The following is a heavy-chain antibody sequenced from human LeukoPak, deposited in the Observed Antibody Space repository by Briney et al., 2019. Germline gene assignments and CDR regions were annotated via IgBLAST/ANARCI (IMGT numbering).Heavy chain of an antibody. V-gene: IGHV3-23*01. CDR1: GFTFSSYS. CDR2: ISGSSDTT. J-gene: IGHJ4*02. D-gene: IGHD5-18*01. Sequence: GGSLRLSCAASGFTFSSYSMNWVRQAPGRGLEWVSAISGSSDTTYYADSVKGRFTISRDNSKNTLYLQMNSLRAEDTAVYYCANREGGYTYDPFDYWGQGTLVTVSS. CDR3: ANREGGYTYDPFDY.